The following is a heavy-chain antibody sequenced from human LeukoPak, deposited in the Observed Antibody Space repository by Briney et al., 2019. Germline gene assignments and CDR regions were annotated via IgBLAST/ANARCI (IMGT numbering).Heavy chain of an antibody. CDR1: GFTFDDYG. J-gene: IGHJ4*02. Sequence: GGSLRLSCAASGFTFDDYGMSWVRQAPGKGLEWVSGINWNGGSTGYADSVKGRFTISRDNAKNSLYLQMNSLRAEDTALYYCARDRIKNPADYYDSSGYYYWGQGTLVTVSS. D-gene: IGHD3-22*01. CDR2: INWNGGST. CDR3: ARDRIKNPADYYDSSGYYY. V-gene: IGHV3-20*04.